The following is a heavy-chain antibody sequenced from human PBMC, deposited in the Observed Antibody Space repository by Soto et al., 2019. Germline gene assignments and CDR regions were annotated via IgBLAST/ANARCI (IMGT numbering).Heavy chain of an antibody. V-gene: IGHV4-59*01. D-gene: IGHD2-2*01. CDR2: IYYSGST. J-gene: IGHJ6*02. CDR3: ARASTQEPYYYYYYGMDV. Sequence: PSETLSLTCTVSGGSISSYYWSWIRQPPGKGLEWIGYIYYSGSTNYNPSLKSRVTISVDTSKNQFSLKLSSVTAADTAVYYCARASTQEPYYYYYYGMDVWGQGTTVTVSS. CDR1: GGSISSYY.